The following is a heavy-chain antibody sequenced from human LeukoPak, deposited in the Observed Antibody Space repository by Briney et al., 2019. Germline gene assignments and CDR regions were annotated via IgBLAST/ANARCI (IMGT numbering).Heavy chain of an antibody. CDR1: GFFFCNYR. J-gene: IGHJ4*02. D-gene: IGHD5-12*01. CDR2: INQDGRKE. CDR3: VRDGGVSGYDLLDY. V-gene: IGHV3-7*01. Sequence: GGFRRHSCTAPGFFFCNYRMTWVRQAPRKGLERVAQINQDGRKEYYFDSVQVRFSIARDNVRISLYLQMNSLRAEDTAVYYCVRDGGVSGYDLLDYWGQGTLVTVSS.